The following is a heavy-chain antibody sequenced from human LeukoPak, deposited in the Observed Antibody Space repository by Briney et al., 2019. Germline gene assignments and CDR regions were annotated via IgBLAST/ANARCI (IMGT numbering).Heavy chain of an antibody. Sequence: PGGSLRLSCVASGFIFNNYAMSWVRQAPGKGLEWASSISGTGPSTYYADSVKGRFTISRDDSRNTLYLQMNSLRSDDTAVYYCAKDVGKWESLHFFDYWGQGTLVTVSS. D-gene: IGHD1-26*01. CDR3: AKDVGKWESLHFFDY. CDR1: GFIFNNYA. CDR2: ISGTGPST. V-gene: IGHV3-23*01. J-gene: IGHJ4*02.